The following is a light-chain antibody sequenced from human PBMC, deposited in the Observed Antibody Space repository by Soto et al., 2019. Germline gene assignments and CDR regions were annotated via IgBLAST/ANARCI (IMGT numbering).Light chain of an antibody. CDR3: HQRSNWAADP. Sequence: MAMKQSPATVPVNPGERATLSCRVSQSVSRNLAWYQQKPGQAPRFLIYGASTRATGVPARFSGSGSGTDFTLTISSLEPEDFAVYYCHQRSNWAADPFGQGTRLEIK. CDR2: GAS. V-gene: IGKV3-11*01. J-gene: IGKJ5*01. CDR1: QSVSRN.